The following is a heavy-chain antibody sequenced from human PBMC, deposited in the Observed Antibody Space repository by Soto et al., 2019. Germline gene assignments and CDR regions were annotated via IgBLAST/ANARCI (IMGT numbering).Heavy chain of an antibody. CDR1: GFTFSDYY. Sequence: QVRLVESGGGLVKPGGSLRLSCAASGFTFSDYYMSWIRQAPGKGLEWISYISRSASTIYYADSVKGRFTISRDNAKNSLYLQMNSLRAEDTAVYYCARKPYSSSWSDYWGQGTLVTVSS. V-gene: IGHV3-11*01. CDR3: ARKPYSSSWSDY. D-gene: IGHD6-13*01. J-gene: IGHJ4*02. CDR2: ISRSASTI.